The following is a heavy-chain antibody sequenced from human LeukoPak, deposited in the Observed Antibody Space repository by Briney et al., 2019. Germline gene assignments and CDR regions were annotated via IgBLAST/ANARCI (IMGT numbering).Heavy chain of an antibody. Sequence: PGGSLRLSCAASGFTFSSYWMHWVRQAPGKGLVWVSRINNDGSSTSYADSVKGRFTISRDNAKNSLYLQMNSLRAEDTAVYYCATLDGRYFDYWGQGTLVTVSS. CDR3: ATLDGRYFDY. CDR1: GFTFSSYW. J-gene: IGHJ4*02. V-gene: IGHV3-74*01. CDR2: INNDGSST.